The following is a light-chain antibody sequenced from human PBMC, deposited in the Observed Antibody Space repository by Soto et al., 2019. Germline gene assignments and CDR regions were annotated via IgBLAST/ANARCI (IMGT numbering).Light chain of an antibody. V-gene: IGLV1-40*01. CDR1: SSNIGAGYD. J-gene: IGLJ1*01. CDR3: QSYDSGRGGFDV. Sequence: QSVLTQPPSVSGAPGQRVTISCTGSSSNIGAGYDVHWYQQLPGTAPKLLIYGNSNRPSGVPDRFSGSKSGTSASLAITGLQAEDEADYYCQSYDSGRGGFDVFGTGTKLTVL. CDR2: GNS.